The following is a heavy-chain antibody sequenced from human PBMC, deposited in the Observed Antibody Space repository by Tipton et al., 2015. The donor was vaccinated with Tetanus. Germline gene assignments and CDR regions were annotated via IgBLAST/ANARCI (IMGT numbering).Heavy chain of an antibody. CDR2: LYYSGST. V-gene: IGHV4-59*12. J-gene: IGHJ6*02. Sequence: TLSLTCTVSGGSISSYYWSWIRQPPGKGLEWIGYLYYSGSTNSNPSLKSRVTISTDKSKNEVSLRLNSVTAPDTAVYFCARTPDYYYGMDVWGQGPTVTVSS. CDR3: ARTPDYYYGMDV. CDR1: GGSISSYY.